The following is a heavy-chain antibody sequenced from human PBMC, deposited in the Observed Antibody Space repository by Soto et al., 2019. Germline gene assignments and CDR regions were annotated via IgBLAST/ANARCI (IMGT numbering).Heavy chain of an antibody. D-gene: IGHD2-15*01. CDR3: GKNLQTRDCSGGSRYGAFDI. CDR1: GFTVSSYA. CDR2: ISGSGGNT. V-gene: IGHV3-23*01. Sequence: PGGSLRLSCIASGFTVSSYAMSWVRQAPGKGLEWVSSISGSGGNTYYADSVKGRFTISRDNSKNTLYLQMNGLRAADTAVYYFGKNLQTRDCSGGSRYGAFDIWGQGTMVTVSS. J-gene: IGHJ3*02.